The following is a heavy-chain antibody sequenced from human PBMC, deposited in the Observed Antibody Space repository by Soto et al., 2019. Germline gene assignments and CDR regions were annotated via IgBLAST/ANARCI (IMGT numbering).Heavy chain of an antibody. D-gene: IGHD4-17*01. Sequence: ASVKVSCKASGYTFTGYYMHWVRQAPGQGLDWMGWINPNSGGTNYAQKFQGWVTMTRDTSISTAYMELSRLRSDDTAVYYCARDFPVGEEGVIYYYGMDVWGQGTTVTVSS. V-gene: IGHV1-2*04. J-gene: IGHJ6*02. CDR2: INPNSGGT. CDR3: ARDFPVGEEGVIYYYGMDV. CDR1: GYTFTGYY.